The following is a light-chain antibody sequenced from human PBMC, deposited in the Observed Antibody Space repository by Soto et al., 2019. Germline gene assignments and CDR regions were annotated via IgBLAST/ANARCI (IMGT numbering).Light chain of an antibody. CDR1: QSVSSNY. V-gene: IGKV3-20*01. J-gene: IGKJ1*01. Sequence: EIGLTQSPGTLSLSPGERATLSCRASQSVSSNYLAWYQQKPGQAPRLLIYDTSSRASDIPDRFSGSGSGTDFTLTISRLEPEDFAVYFCQQYGSSPTFGQGTKVDIK. CDR3: QQYGSSPT. CDR2: DTS.